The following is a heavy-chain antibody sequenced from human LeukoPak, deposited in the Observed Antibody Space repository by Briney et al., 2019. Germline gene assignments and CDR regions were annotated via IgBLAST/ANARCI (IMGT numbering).Heavy chain of an antibody. D-gene: IGHD4-17*01. CDR3: ARNYGHNSKYFDL. CDR1: GYTFSDYF. J-gene: IGHJ4*02. Sequence: ASVKVSCKASGYTFSDYFMHWVRQAPGQGLEWMGWISPEGGDTHYAQRFQGRVTMTRDTSISAAYMELTSPSSDDTAVYYCARNYGHNSKYFDLWGQGTLVTVSS. V-gene: IGHV1-2*02. CDR2: ISPEGGDT.